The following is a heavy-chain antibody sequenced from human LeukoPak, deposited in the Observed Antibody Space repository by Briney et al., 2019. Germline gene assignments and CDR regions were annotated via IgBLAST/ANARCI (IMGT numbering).Heavy chain of an antibody. J-gene: IGHJ4*02. CDR1: GFTFSSYA. D-gene: IGHD6-13*01. CDR3: ARDLGATIAAPGSPFDY. V-gene: IGHV3-23*01. Sequence: PEGSLRLSCAVSGFTFSSYAMNWVRQAPGKGLEWVSGISGSGAGTYYADSVKGRFTISRDNSKNTLYLQMNSLRAEDTAVYYCARDLGATIAAPGSPFDYWGQGTLVTVSS. CDR2: ISGSGAGT.